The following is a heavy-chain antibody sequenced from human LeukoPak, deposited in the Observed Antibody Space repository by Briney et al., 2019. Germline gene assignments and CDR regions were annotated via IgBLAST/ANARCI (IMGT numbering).Heavy chain of an antibody. CDR2: IASKTDGGAT. CDR1: GLTVTNAW. V-gene: IGHV3-15*07. J-gene: IGHJ4*02. CDR3: ARGTSNRYCSGGSCYYYFDY. Sequence: PGGSLRLSCSASGLTVTNAWMNWVRQAPGEGLDWVGRIASKTDGGATDYAAPVKGRFTISRDDSKNTLNLQMNSLKTEDTAVYYCARGTSNRYCSGGSCYYYFDYWGQGTLVTVSS. D-gene: IGHD2-15*01.